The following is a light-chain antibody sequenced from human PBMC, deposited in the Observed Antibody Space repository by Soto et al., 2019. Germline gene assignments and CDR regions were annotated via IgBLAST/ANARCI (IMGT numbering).Light chain of an antibody. CDR2: RNN. CDR3: AAWDDSLSGEV. J-gene: IGLJ1*01. Sequence: QSVLTQPPSASGTPGQRVTISCSGSSSNIGSNYVYWYQQLPGTAPKLLIYRNNQRPSGVPDRFSGSKSGTSVSLAISGLWSEDEADYYCAAWDDSLSGEVFGTGTKLTVL. V-gene: IGLV1-47*03. CDR1: SSNIGSNY.